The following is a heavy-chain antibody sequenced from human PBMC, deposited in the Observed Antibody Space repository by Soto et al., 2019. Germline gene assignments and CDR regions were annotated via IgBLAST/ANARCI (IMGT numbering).Heavy chain of an antibody. D-gene: IGHD4-17*01. CDR3: VRTYNGDYLYHFDS. V-gene: IGHV3-49*03. CDR2: IRGKAYGGKT. J-gene: IGHJ4*01. CDR1: GFTFGYYG. Sequence: PGGSLRLSCTASGFTFGYYGMIWFRQAPGKGLEWVGLIRGKAYGGKTDYAAYVKARLTISRDDSKKIAYLQMNSLKTEETALYYCVRTYNGDYLYHFDSWGHGTLVTVSS.